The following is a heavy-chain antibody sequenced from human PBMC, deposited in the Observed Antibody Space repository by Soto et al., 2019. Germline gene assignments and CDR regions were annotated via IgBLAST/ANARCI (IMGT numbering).Heavy chain of an antibody. CDR1: GFTFSSYA. CDR3: ARWAVGGDPHWYFDL. V-gene: IGHV3-30-3*01. J-gene: IGHJ2*01. D-gene: IGHD6-19*01. CDR2: IPYDGSNK. Sequence: GGSLGLSCAASGFTFSSYAMHWVRQAPGKGLEWVAVIPYDGSNKYYADSVKGRFTISRDNSKNTLYLQMNSLRAEDTAVYYCARWAVGGDPHWYFDLWGRGTLVTVSS.